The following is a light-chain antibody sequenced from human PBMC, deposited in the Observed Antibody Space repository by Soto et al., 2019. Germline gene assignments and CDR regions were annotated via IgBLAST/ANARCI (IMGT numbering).Light chain of an antibody. V-gene: IGLV2-14*03. CDR3: SSYTSSNTYA. Sequence: QSGLTQPGSVSGSTGQSIAISCTRTSSDVGGYNSVSWYQQHPGKAPKLMIYNVSNRPSGVSDRFSGSKSGNTASLTISGLQAEDEADYYCSSYTSSNTYAFGTGTKVTVL. CDR1: SSDVGGYNS. CDR2: NVS. J-gene: IGLJ1*01.